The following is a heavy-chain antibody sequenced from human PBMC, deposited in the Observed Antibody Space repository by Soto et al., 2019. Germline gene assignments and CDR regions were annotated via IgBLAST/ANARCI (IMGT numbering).Heavy chain of an antibody. Sequence: PSETLSLTCTVSGGSVSSGSYYGSWIRQPPGKGLEWIGYIYYSGSTNYNPSLKSRVTISVDTSKNQFSLKLSSVTAADTAVYYCARGFDYWGQGTLVTVSS. CDR3: ARGFDY. J-gene: IGHJ4*02. CDR2: IYYSGST. CDR1: GGSVSSGSYY. V-gene: IGHV4-61*01.